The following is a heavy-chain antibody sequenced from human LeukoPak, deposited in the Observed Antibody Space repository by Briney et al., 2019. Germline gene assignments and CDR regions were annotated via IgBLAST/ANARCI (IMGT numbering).Heavy chain of an antibody. Sequence: GGSLRLSCAASGFTFRNYWMHWVRQAPGKGLVWVSRINSDGSNTAYADSVKGRFTISRDNAKNTLFLQVNSLRAEDTAVYYCARELRQFYGMDVWGQGTTVTVSS. J-gene: IGHJ6*02. CDR3: ARELRQFYGMDV. D-gene: IGHD4-17*01. CDR1: GFTFRNYW. V-gene: IGHV3-74*03. CDR2: INSDGSNT.